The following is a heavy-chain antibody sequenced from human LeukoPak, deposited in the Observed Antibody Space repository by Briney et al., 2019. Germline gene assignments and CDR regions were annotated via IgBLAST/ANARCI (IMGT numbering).Heavy chain of an antibody. CDR3: ATVGGYDSDSWQGSHAFDT. V-gene: IGHV1-69-2*01. D-gene: IGHD5-12*01. CDR1: GYTFTDYY. CDR2: VDPEDGET. Sequence: GASVKVSCKGSGYTFTDYYMHWVQQAPGKGLEWMGLVDPEDGETIYAEKFQGRVTITADMSTDTAYMELSSLRSEHTAVYYCATVGGYDSDSWQGSHAFDTWGQGTMVTVSS. J-gene: IGHJ3*02.